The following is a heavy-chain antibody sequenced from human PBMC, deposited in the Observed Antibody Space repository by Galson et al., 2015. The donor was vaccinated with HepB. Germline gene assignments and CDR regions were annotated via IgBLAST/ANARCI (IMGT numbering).Heavy chain of an antibody. Sequence: SLRLSCAASGFTFSDYYMSWIRQAPGKGLEWVSYISSSSSYTNYADSVKGRFTISRDNAKNSLYLQMNSLRAEDTAVYYCASGNRVLDYWGQGTLVTVSS. D-gene: IGHD1-14*01. CDR2: ISSSSSYT. CDR3: ASGNRVLDY. CDR1: GFTFSDYY. J-gene: IGHJ4*02. V-gene: IGHV3-11*03.